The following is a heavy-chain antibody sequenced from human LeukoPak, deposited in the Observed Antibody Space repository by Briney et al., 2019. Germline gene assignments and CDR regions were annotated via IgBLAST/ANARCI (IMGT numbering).Heavy chain of an antibody. J-gene: IGHJ4*02. V-gene: IGHV4-34*01. D-gene: IGHD3-16*01. Sequence: SETLSLTCAVYGGSFSGYYWSWIRQPPGKGLEWIGEINHSGSTNYNPSLKSRVTIPVDTSKNQFSLKLSSVTAADTAVYYCARGLLGPVDYWGQGTLVTVSS. CDR2: INHSGST. CDR1: GGSFSGYY. CDR3: ARGLLGPVDY.